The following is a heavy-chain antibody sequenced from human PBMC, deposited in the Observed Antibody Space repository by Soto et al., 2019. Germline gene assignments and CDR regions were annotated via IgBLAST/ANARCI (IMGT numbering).Heavy chain of an antibody. V-gene: IGHV4-61*05. D-gene: IGHD3-22*01. J-gene: IGHJ4*02. CDR1: GGSISSSSYY. CDR3: ARVRYYDSSGYPTYYFDY. Sequence: PSETLSLTCTVSGGSISSSSYYWGWIRQPPGKGLEWIGYIYYSGSTNYNPSLKSRVTISVDTSKNQFSLKLSSVTAADTAVYYCARVRYYDSSGYPTYYFDYWGQGTLVTVSS. CDR2: IYYSGST.